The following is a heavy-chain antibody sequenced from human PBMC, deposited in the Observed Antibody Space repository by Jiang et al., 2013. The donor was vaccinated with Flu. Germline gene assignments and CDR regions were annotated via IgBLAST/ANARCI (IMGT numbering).Heavy chain of an antibody. V-gene: IGHV1-18*04. Sequence: GAEVKKPGASVKVSCKASGYTFTSYGISWVRQAPGQGLEWMGWISAYNGNTNYAQKLQGRVTMTTDTSTSTAYMELRSLRSDDTAVYYCAREFQKDYLEMATMRHYFDYWGQGTLVTVSS. CDR2: ISAYNGNT. CDR1: GYTFTSYG. D-gene: IGHD5-24*01. CDR3: AREFQKDYLEMATMRHYFDY. J-gene: IGHJ4*02.